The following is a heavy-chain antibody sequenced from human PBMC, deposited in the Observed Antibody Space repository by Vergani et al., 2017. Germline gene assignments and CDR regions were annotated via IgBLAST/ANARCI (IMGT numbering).Heavy chain of an antibody. CDR2: INWNDDQ. CDR1: GFSLNTRGVS. Sequence: QITLKESGPTLVKPTQTLTLTCTFSGFSLNTRGVSVAWIRQPPGKALDWLAIINWNDDQHYSPSLNNRVTITKDTCKNQVVLTMTNMDYVYTGTYYCVYRKTEFGTTGCFYPFYYYYYMDVWGKGTTVTVSS. CDR3: VYRKTEFGTTGCFYPFYYYYYMDV. D-gene: IGHD1-7*01. J-gene: IGHJ6*03. V-gene: IGHV2-5*04.